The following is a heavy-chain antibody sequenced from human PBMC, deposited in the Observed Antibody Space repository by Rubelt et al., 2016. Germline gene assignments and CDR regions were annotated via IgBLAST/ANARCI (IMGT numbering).Heavy chain of an antibody. J-gene: IGHJ4*02. CDR1: TFTFNTYA. CDR3: VIGFGDNDPFDY. D-gene: IGHD3-10*01. V-gene: IGHV3-64D*06. Sequence: EVQLLESGGGLVQPGGSLRLSCAASTFTFNTYAMTWVRQAPGKGLKFVSAINTNGGKTYYVDSVKGRFTISRDNSKNTLYLQMSSLRGEDTAVYDCVIGFGDNDPFDYWGQGTLVTVSS. CDR2: INTNGGKT.